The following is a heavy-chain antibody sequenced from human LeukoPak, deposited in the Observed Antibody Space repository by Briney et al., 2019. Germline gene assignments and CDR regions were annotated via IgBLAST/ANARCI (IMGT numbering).Heavy chain of an antibody. CDR3: ARDGSPYCSGGSCAFFSS. V-gene: IGHV3-21*01. J-gene: IGHJ5*02. D-gene: IGHD2-15*01. Sequence: GGSLRLSCVVSGFSVSNNYVSWVRQAPGKGLEWVSSISGSSSYIYYADSVKGRFTISRDNAKKSLYLQMNSLRAEDTALYYCARDGSPYCSGGSCAFFSSWGQGTLVTVSS. CDR1: GFSVSNNY. CDR2: ISGSSSYI.